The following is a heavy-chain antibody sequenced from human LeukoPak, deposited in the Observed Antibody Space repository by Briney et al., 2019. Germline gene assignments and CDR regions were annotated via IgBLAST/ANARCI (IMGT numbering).Heavy chain of an antibody. CDR1: GFTFSDYY. D-gene: IGHD1-26*01. Sequence: PGGSLRLSCAASGFTFSDYYMDWVRQAPGKGLEWVSVIYSGGSTYYADSVKGRFTISRHNSKNTLYLQMNSLRAEDTAVYYCARGDSGSYSTDYWGQGTLVTVSS. V-gene: IGHV3-53*04. CDR2: IYSGGST. CDR3: ARGDSGSYSTDY. J-gene: IGHJ4*02.